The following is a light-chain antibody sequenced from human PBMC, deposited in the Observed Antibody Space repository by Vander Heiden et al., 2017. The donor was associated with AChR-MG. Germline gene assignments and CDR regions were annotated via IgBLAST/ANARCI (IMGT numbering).Light chain of an antibody. CDR3: HQYGGAPVA. CDR2: GAS. V-gene: IGKV3-20*01. Sequence: EVVLTQSPGTLSLSPGERASLSCTASQSVSSSYLAWYQQKPGQPPRLLMYGASTRATGIPDRFSGSGSGTDFTLTISRLEPEDFAVYYCHQYGGAPVAFGGGTKVEI. J-gene: IGKJ4*01. CDR1: QSVSSSY.